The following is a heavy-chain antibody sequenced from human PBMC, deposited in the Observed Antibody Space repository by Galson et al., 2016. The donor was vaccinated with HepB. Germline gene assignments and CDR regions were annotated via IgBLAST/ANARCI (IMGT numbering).Heavy chain of an antibody. CDR2: IQNPGST. CDR1: GGSISTYY. CDR3: ARDEGFYNGMDV. D-gene: IGHD2/OR15-2a*01. V-gene: IGHV4-59*01. Sequence: SETLSLTCTVSGGSISTYYWSWIRQPPGKGLEWIGYIQNPGSTNYNPSLKGRVTISIDRSKNQFFLELTSVTAADTAVYYCARDEGFYNGMDVWGQGTTVTVSS. J-gene: IGHJ6*02.